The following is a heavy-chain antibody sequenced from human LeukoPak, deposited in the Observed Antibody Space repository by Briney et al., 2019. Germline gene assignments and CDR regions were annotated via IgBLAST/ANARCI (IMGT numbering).Heavy chain of an antibody. J-gene: IGHJ4*02. Sequence: GGSLRLSCAASGFTFSSYAMSWVRQAPGKGLEWVSAISGTGGSTYYADSVKGRFTISRDNSENTLYLQMNSLRAEDTAIYYCAKDGGRGSSDYWGQGTLVTVSS. CDR3: AKDGGRGSSDY. CDR1: GFTFSSYA. D-gene: IGHD6-13*01. CDR2: ISGTGGST. V-gene: IGHV3-23*01.